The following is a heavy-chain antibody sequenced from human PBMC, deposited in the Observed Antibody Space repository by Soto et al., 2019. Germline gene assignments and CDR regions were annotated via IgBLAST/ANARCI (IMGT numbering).Heavy chain of an antibody. CDR3: ARTNVIAAAGSEYFQH. CDR1: GGSFSGYY. J-gene: IGHJ1*01. CDR2: INHSGST. D-gene: IGHD6-13*01. V-gene: IGHV4-34*01. Sequence: SETLSLTCAVYGGSFSGYYWSWIRQPPGKGLEWIGEINHSGSTNYNPSLKSRVTISVDTSKNQFSLKLSSVTAADTAMYYCARTNVIAAAGSEYFQHWGQGTLVTVSS.